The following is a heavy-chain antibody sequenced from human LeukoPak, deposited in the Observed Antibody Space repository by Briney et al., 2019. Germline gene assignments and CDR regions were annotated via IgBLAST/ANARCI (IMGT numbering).Heavy chain of an antibody. CDR2: IYPGDSDT. J-gene: IGHJ4*02. CDR1: GYSFTSSW. V-gene: IGHV5-51*01. D-gene: IGHD1-26*01. Sequence: GESLKISCKGSGYSFTSSWIGWVRQVPGKGLEWMGIIYPGDSDTRYSPSFQGQVTISADKSISTAHLQWSSLKASDTAMYYCARFSVGGTYYPNYWGQGTLVTVSS. CDR3: ARFSVGGTYYPNY.